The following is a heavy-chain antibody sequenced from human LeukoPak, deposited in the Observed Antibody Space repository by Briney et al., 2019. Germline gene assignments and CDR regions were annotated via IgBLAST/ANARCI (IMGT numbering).Heavy chain of an antibody. Sequence: GASVKVSCMASGYTFTGYYMHWVRQAPGQGLEWMGWINPNSGGTNYAQKFQGRVTMTRDTSISTAYMELSRLRSDDTAVYYCATLYDSSGYYWDDYFDYWGQGTLVTVSS. CDR3: ATLYDSSGYYWDDYFDY. CDR2: INPNSGGT. CDR1: GYTFTGYY. D-gene: IGHD3-22*01. J-gene: IGHJ4*02. V-gene: IGHV1-2*02.